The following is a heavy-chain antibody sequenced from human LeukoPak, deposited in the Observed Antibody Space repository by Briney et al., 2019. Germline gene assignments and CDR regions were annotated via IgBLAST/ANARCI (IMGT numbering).Heavy chain of an antibody. V-gene: IGHV4-34*01. CDR1: GGSFSGYY. CDR3: ARVVEKLVVPAAITVGWFDP. Sequence: SETLSLTCAVYGGSFSGYYWSWIRQPPGKGLEWIGEINHSGSTNYNPSLKSRVTISVDTSKNQFSLKLSSVTAADTAVYYCARVVEKLVVPAAITVGWFDPWGQGTLVTVSS. J-gene: IGHJ5*02. CDR2: INHSGST. D-gene: IGHD2-2*01.